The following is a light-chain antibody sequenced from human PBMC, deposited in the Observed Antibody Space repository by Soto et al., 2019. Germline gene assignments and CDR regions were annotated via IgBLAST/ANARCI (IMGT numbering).Light chain of an antibody. J-gene: IGKJ3*01. CDR1: DYVRSA. CDR3: QQYSSFPFS. V-gene: IGKV1D-16*01. Sequence: DIQMTQSPSSLSASVGDRVTITCRATDYVRSALAWYQQRPGKAPKSLIYAASTLQRGVPARFSGSGSGTTFTLTISSLKPEGFATYYCQQYSSFPFSFGPGTTVYIK. CDR2: AAS.